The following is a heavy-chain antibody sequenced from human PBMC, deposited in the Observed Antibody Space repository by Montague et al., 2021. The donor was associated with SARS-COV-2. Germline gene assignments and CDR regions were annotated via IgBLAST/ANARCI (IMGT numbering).Heavy chain of an antibody. CDR1: GDSVAEHRRR. CDR2: TYYKYKWYN. D-gene: IGHD1-1*01. J-gene: IGHJ6*02. CDR3: TSGREGNYNVMDV. V-gene: IGHV6-1*01. Sequence: CAISGDSVAEHRRRSEGHTYALSSGFEWLGRTYYKYKWYNDYAXXXRGRVTINPDTSKNQFSLQLNSVTPEDTDIYYCTSGREGNYNVMDVWGQGTTVTVSS.